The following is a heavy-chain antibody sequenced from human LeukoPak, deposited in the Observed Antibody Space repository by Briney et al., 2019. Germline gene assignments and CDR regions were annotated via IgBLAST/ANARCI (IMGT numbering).Heavy chain of an antibody. Sequence: GGSLRLSCAASGFSFSSYAINWVRQAPGKGLEWVSSISPSSSYIHYADSAKGRFTISRDNAKNSLYLQMNSLRAEDTAVYYCARVVTYYSDSSGYALDYWGPGTLVTVSS. D-gene: IGHD3-22*01. CDR1: GFSFSSYA. CDR2: ISPSSSYI. V-gene: IGHV3-21*01. CDR3: ARVVTYYSDSSGYALDY. J-gene: IGHJ4*02.